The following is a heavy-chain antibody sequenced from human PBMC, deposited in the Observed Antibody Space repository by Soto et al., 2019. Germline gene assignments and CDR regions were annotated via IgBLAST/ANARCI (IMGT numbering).Heavy chain of an antibody. J-gene: IGHJ5*02. Sequence: SETLSLTCTVSGGSISSGDYYWSWIRQPPGKGLEWIGYIYYSGTTYSNPSLKTRLTISVDTSKNEISLDLNAVTAADTAVYYCVRDFGDLQDFWSGPDQWGQGVPVTVSS. CDR3: VRDFGDLQDFWSGPDQ. D-gene: IGHD3-3*01. V-gene: IGHV4-30-4*01. CDR1: GGSISSGDYY. CDR2: IYYSGTT.